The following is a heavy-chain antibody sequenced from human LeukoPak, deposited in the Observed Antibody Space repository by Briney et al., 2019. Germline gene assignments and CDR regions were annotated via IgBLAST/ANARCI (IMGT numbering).Heavy chain of an antibody. D-gene: IGHD3-10*01. J-gene: IGHJ3*02. V-gene: IGHV4-4*02. Sequence: SETLSLTCAVSGGSISSSNWWSWVRQPPGKGLEWIGEIYHSGSTNYNPFLKSRVTISVDKSKNQFSLKLSSVTAADTAVYYCAKSNGYGLLDIWGQGTMVTVSS. CDR2: IYHSGST. CDR3: AKSNGYGLLDI. CDR1: GGSISSSNW.